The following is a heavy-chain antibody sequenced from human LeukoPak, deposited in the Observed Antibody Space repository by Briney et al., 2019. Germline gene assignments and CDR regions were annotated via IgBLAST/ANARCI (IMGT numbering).Heavy chain of an antibody. D-gene: IGHD5-18*01. CDR3: AMGNTAMDLY. CDR2: IHNDGGT. Sequence: GGSLGLSCAASGFTVRINFMNWVRQAPGKGLEWVSIIHNDGGTYYADSVKGRFTISRDSSKNTLYLQMNSLRAEDTAVYYCAMGNTAMDLYWGQGTLVTVSS. V-gene: IGHV3-66*01. CDR1: GFTVRINF. J-gene: IGHJ4*02.